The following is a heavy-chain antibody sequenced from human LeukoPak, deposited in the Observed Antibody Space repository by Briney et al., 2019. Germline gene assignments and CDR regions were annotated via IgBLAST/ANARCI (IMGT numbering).Heavy chain of an antibody. D-gene: IGHD6-13*01. Sequence: GASVKVSCKASGGTFSSYAISWVRQAPGQGLEWMGRILPIFGIANYAQKFQGRVTITADKSTSTAYMELSSLRSEDTAVYYCARVRIAAAGTLLYGMDVWGQGTTVTVSS. CDR2: ILPIFGIA. J-gene: IGHJ6*02. CDR3: ARVRIAAAGTLLYGMDV. V-gene: IGHV1-69*04. CDR1: GGTFSSYA.